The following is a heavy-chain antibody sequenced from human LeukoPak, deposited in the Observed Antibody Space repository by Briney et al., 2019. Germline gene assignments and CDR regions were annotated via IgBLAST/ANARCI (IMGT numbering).Heavy chain of an antibody. CDR1: GGTFTSYA. J-gene: IGHJ3*02. CDR3: AREGRAWDAFDI. CDR2: IIPIFGTA. D-gene: IGHD1-26*01. V-gene: IGHV1-69*13. Sequence: SVKVSCKASGGTFTSYAISWVRQAPGQGLEWMGGIIPIFGTANYAQKFQGRVTITADESTSTAYMELSSLRSEDTAVYYCAREGRAWDAFDIWGQGTMVTVSS.